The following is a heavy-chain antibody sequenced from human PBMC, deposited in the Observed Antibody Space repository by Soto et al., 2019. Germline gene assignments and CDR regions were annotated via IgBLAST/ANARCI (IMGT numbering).Heavy chain of an antibody. CDR3: ARESYYDFWSGYLDPRRGMAV. CDR2: ISAYNGNT. CDR1: GYTFTSYG. D-gene: IGHD3-3*01. V-gene: IGHV1-18*04. Sequence: QVPLVQSGAEVKKPGASVKVSCKASGYTFTSYGISWVRQAPGQGLEWMGWISAYNGNTNYAQKLQGRVTMTTDTSTSTAYMELRSLRSDDTDVYYCARESYYDFWSGYLDPRRGMAVWGQGTTVTVSS. J-gene: IGHJ6*02.